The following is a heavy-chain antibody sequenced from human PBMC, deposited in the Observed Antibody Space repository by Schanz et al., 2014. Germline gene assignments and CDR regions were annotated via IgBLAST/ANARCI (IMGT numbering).Heavy chain of an antibody. Sequence: EVQLLESGGGLVQPGGSLRLSCAASGFTFSTSTMHWVRQAPGRGLEWVSYIGNGGVTIYYADSVKGRFTISRDNAKNSLYLQMNSLRPEDTAVYYCAKGRFGELSAFDIWVQGTMVTVSS. CDR1: GFTFSTST. CDR3: AKGRFGELSAFDI. V-gene: IGHV3-48*01. J-gene: IGHJ3*02. CDR2: IGNGGVTI. D-gene: IGHD3-10*01.